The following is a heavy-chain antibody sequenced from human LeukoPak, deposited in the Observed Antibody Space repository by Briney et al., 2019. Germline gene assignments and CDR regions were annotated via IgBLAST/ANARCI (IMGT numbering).Heavy chain of an antibody. D-gene: IGHD3-3*01. CDR3: AREGAGRFPPDRYGLDV. V-gene: IGHV5-51*01. J-gene: IGHJ6*02. Sequence: GESLKISCKSSGYNFTTYWIGWLRQMPGKDLEWMGIIFPGDSDTRYSPSFQGQVTISADKSITTAYLHWSSLKASDTAIYYCAREGAGRFPPDRYGLDVWGQGTAVTVSS. CDR1: GYNFTTYW. CDR2: IFPGDSDT.